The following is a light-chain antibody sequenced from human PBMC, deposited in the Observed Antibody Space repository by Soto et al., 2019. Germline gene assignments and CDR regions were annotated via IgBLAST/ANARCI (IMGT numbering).Light chain of an antibody. CDR2: GAS. Sequence: DIVMTQSPATLSVSPGERATLSCRASQSIGTNLAWYQQKPGQPPRLLISGASTRATGIPARFSGSGSGTEFTLTISSLQSEDFAVYHCQHYHKWHRTLGQGTNVDIK. CDR3: QHYHKWHRT. V-gene: IGKV3-15*01. J-gene: IGKJ1*01. CDR1: QSIGTN.